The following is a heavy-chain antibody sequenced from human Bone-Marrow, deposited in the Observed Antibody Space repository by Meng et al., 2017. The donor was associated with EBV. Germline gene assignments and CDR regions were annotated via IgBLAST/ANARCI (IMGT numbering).Heavy chain of an antibody. CDR2: IYYSWNT. CDR3: ARVGVYGDLTY. Sequence: SGHRLVMPSQLLALCCTVADGPINSSGYYWGWIRQPPGKWLEWIVNIYYSWNTYYNPSLKSRVTISLDTSKNQFSLKLSFVTAAYTAVYYCARVGVYGDLTYWGQGTLVTVSS. CDR1: DGPINSSGYY. J-gene: IGHJ4*02. V-gene: IGHV4-39*07. D-gene: IGHD4-17*01.